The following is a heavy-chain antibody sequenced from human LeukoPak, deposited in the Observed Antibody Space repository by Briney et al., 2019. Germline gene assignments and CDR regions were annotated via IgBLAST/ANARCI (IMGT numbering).Heavy chain of an antibody. Sequence: PSETLSLTCAVYGGSFSGYYWSWIRQPPGKGLEWIGEINHSGSTNYNPSLKSRVTISVDTSKNQFSLKLSSVTAADTAVYYCARVSITMVRGVIIFRYYYHYMDVWGKGTTVTVSS. J-gene: IGHJ6*03. CDR1: GGSFSGYY. CDR2: INHSGST. D-gene: IGHD3-10*01. CDR3: ARVSITMVRGVIIFRYYYHYMDV. V-gene: IGHV4-34*01.